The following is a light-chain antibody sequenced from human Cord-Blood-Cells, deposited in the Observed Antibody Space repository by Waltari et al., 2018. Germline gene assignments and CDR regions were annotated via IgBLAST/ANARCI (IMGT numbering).Light chain of an antibody. J-gene: IGKJ2*01. CDR1: QSISSY. CDR3: QQSYSTPHP. Sequence: DIQMTQSPSSLSASVGDRVTITCRASQSISSYLNWYQQKPGKAPKLRIYAASSLQSGVPSMFSGSGSGRDFTLSISSLQPEDFATYYCQQSYSTPHPFGQRAKLEI. V-gene: IGKV1-39*01. CDR2: AAS.